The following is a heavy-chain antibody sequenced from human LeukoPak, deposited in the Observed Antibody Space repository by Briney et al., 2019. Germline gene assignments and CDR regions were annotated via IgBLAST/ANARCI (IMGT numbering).Heavy chain of an antibody. D-gene: IGHD3-22*01. CDR3: ATDREGDPSAYYLV. J-gene: IGHJ4*02. V-gene: IGHV3-23*01. CDR1: GFTFSSHT. CDR2: IRGGGAP. Sequence: PGGSLRLSCAASGFTFSSHTMNWVRQAPGKGLQWVSSIRGGGAPVYADSVKGRFTISRDNSKNTLFLQMNSLRAEDSAVYYCATDREGDPSAYYLVGGQGTLITVSS.